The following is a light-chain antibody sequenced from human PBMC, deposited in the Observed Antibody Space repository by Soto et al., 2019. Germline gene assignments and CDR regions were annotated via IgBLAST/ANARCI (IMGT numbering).Light chain of an antibody. V-gene: IGKV3-20*01. J-gene: IGKJ1*01. CDR3: QQYGSSRGT. Sequence: IVLTESPGTLSLSQGERATLSCRVSQSVSSGYLAWYQQKPGQAPRLLIYGASSRATGIPDRFSGSGSGTDFTLTISRLEAEDFAVYYCQQYGSSRGTFGQGTKVDIK. CDR1: QSVSSGY. CDR2: GAS.